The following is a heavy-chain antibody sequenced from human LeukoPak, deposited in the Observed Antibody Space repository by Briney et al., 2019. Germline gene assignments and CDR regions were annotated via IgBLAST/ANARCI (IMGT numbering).Heavy chain of an antibody. CDR1: GSTFSSYS. J-gene: IGHJ4*02. V-gene: IGHV3-21*01. CDR2: ISSSSSYI. D-gene: IGHD2-21*02. Sequence: GGSLRLSCGASGSTFSSYSMNWVRQAPGKGPEWVSSISSSSSYIHYADSVKGRFTVSRDNAKNSLYLQMNSLRAEDTAVYYCAREEGTDCGGDCYSGYWGQGTLVTVSS. CDR3: AREEGTDCGGDCYSGY.